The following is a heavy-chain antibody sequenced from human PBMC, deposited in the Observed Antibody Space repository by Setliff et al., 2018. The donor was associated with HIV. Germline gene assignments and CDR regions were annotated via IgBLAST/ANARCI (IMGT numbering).Heavy chain of an antibody. CDR1: GGSFSGYF. J-gene: IGHJ6*02. CDR3: LREQYHFVVDYYYYYGMDV. Sequence: SETLSLTCAVYGGSFSGYFWSWIRQPPGKGLEWIGEINHSGSTNYNPSLKSRVTISVDTSKNQFSLKLSSVTAADTAVYYCLREQYHFVVDYYYYYGMDVWGQGNTVTVSS. D-gene: IGHD2-15*01. CDR2: INHSGST. V-gene: IGHV4-34*01.